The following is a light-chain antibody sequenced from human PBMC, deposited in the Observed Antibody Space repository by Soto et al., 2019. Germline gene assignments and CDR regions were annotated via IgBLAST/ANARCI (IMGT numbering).Light chain of an antibody. V-gene: IGLV2-14*01. CDR1: SSGIGNHHH. CDR3: SSCTSTSSSV. Sequence: QAAMALHGSVYGSPGQSITIDCTATSSGIGNHHHVSWYQQHLAKAPKLRISEVSNRPSGFSNRFSVSKSGNTASLTISGLQAEDQADYYCSSCTSTSSSVFGGGTTLTVL. J-gene: IGLJ1*01. CDR2: EVS.